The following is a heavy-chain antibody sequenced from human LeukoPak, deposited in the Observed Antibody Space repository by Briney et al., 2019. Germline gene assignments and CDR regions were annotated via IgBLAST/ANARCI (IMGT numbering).Heavy chain of an antibody. J-gene: IGHJ4*02. Sequence: PGGSLRLSCAASGFXFSNYGIHWVRQAPGKGLVWVSRIANDVTTTSYADSVRGRFTISRDNAKSTLYLQMNSLRAEDTAVYYCAREYWGSSFDYWGQGTLVSVSS. CDR1: GFXFSNYG. CDR3: AREYWGSSFDY. D-gene: IGHD2-15*01. CDR2: IANDVTTT. V-gene: IGHV3-74*01.